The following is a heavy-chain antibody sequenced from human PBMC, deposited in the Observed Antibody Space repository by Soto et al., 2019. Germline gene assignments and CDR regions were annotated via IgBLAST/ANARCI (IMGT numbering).Heavy chain of an antibody. CDR2: IYYSGST. J-gene: IGHJ4*02. V-gene: IGHV4-39*01. CDR3: ARHDYGGFGL. Sequence: SETLSLTCTVSGGSISRSSYYWGWIRQPPGKGLEWIGSIYYSGSTYYNPSLKSRVTISVDTSKNQFSLKLSSVTAADTAVYYCARHDYGGFGLWGQGTLVTVS. CDR1: GGSISRSSYY. D-gene: IGHD4-17*01.